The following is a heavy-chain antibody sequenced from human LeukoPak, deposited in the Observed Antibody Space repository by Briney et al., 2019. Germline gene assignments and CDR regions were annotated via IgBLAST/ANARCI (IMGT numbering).Heavy chain of an antibody. J-gene: IGHJ4*02. V-gene: IGHV1-2*06. CDR2: INPDSGGT. Sequence: GASVKVSCRASGYIFTDHYMHWVRQAPGQGLEWMGRINPDSGGTNYAQKFRGRVTMTSDTSISTTYMELSSLRSDDTAVYYCARVDNTMIALYYFDHWGQGTLVTVSS. D-gene: IGHD3-22*01. CDR3: ARVDNTMIALYYFDH. CDR1: GYIFTDHY.